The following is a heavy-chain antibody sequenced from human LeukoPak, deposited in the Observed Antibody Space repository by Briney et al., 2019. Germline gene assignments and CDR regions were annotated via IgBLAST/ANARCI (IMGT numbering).Heavy chain of an antibody. CDR1: GFTFDDYA. CDR2: ISWNSGSI. CDR3: AKDEFVASDFTGAFDI. V-gene: IGHV3-9*03. Sequence: GGSLRLSCAASGFTFDDYAMHWVRQAPGKGLEWVSGISWNSGSIGYADSVKGRFAISRDNAKNSLYLQMNSLRAEDMALYYCAKDEFVASDFTGAFDIWGQGTMVTVSS. D-gene: IGHD2-8*02. J-gene: IGHJ3*02.